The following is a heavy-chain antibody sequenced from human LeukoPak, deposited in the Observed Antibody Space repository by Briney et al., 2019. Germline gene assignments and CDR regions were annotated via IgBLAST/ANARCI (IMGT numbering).Heavy chain of an antibody. Sequence: SETLSLTCAVYGGSFSGYYWSWIRQPPGKGLEWIGEINHSGSTNYNPSLKSRVTISVDTSKNQFSLKLSSVTAADTAVYYCASGMGSGSPTRWFDPWGQGTLVTVSS. D-gene: IGHD3-10*01. V-gene: IGHV4-34*01. J-gene: IGHJ5*02. CDR3: ASGMGSGSPTRWFDP. CDR2: INHSGST. CDR1: GGSFSGYY.